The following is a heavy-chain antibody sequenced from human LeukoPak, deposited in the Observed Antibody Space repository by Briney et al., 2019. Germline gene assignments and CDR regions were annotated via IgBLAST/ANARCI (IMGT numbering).Heavy chain of an antibody. V-gene: IGHV4-59*02. Sequence: SETLSLTCTISGGSVSDYYWSWIRQSPGKGLEWIGYIYHTGSASYSPSLKSRVTISADTSQNQFSLKLSSVTAADTAVYYCASRKLGNDYWGQGTLVTVSS. CDR1: GGSVSDYY. CDR3: ASRKLGNDY. CDR2: IYHTGSA. D-gene: IGHD7-27*01. J-gene: IGHJ4*02.